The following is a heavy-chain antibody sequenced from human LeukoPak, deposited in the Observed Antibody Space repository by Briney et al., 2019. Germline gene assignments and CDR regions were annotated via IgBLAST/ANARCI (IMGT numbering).Heavy chain of an antibody. V-gene: IGHV4-30-4*07. CDR1: GGSISSGGYS. CDR2: IYYSGST. Sequence: PSETLSLTCAVSGGSISSGGYSWSWIRQPPGKGLEWIGYIYYSGSTYYNPSLKSRVTISVDTSKNHFSLKLSSVTAADTAIYYCARTRRPYDAFDIWGQGTMVTVSS. J-gene: IGHJ3*02. CDR3: ARTRRPYDAFDI.